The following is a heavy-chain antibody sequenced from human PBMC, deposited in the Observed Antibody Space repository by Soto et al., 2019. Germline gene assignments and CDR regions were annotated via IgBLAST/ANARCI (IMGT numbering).Heavy chain of an antibody. V-gene: IGHV4-39*01. D-gene: IGHD6-13*01. CDR2: IYYSGST. CDR3: ASWQRGSSWTYYYYYGMDV. CDR1: GGSISSSSYY. Sequence: SETLSLTCTVSGGSISSSSYYWGWIRQPPGKGLEWIGSIYYSGSTYYNPSLKSRVTISVDTSKNQFSLKLSSVTAADTAVYYCASWQRGSSWTYYYYYGMDVWGQGTTVTVSS. J-gene: IGHJ6*02.